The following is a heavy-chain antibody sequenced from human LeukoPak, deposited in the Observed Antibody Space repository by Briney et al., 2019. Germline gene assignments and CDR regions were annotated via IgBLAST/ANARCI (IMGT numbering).Heavy chain of an antibody. CDR3: ARDQGGYDYPFDY. V-gene: IGHV4-61*02. D-gene: IGHD5-12*01. J-gene: IGHJ4*02. Sequence: SETLSLTCTVSGGSISSGSYYWSWIRQPAGKGLEWIGRIYTSGSTNYNPSLKSRVTISVDASKNQFSLKLSSVTAADTAVYYCARDQGGYDYPFDYWGQGTLVTVSS. CDR1: GGSISSGSYY. CDR2: IYTSGST.